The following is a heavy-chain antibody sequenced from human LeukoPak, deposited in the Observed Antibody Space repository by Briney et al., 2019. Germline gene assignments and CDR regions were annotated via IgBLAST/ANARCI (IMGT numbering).Heavy chain of an antibody. D-gene: IGHD3-10*01. Sequence: SETLSLTCAVYRGSLSNYYWNWIRHPPGKGLEWIGGINQGGSTNYNPSLKSRVTITGDTPKNQFSLKMSSETAADTAVYYCANGAYYYGSGSAYGMDVWGQGTTVTVSS. J-gene: IGHJ6*02. CDR3: ANGAYYYGSGSAYGMDV. V-gene: IGHV4-34*01. CDR1: RGSLSNYY. CDR2: INQGGST.